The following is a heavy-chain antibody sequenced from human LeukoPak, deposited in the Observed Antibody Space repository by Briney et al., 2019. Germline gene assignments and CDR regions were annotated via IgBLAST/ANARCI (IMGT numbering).Heavy chain of an antibody. D-gene: IGHD3-3*01. V-gene: IGHV4-39*07. Sequence: KPSETLSLTCTVSGGSTSSSSYYWSWIRQPPGKGLEWIGEINHSGSTNYNPSLKSRVTISVDTSKNQFSLKLSSVTAADTAVYYCARGSFWSGTHFDYWGQGTLVTVSS. CDR2: INHSGST. J-gene: IGHJ4*02. CDR1: GGSTSSSSYY. CDR3: ARGSFWSGTHFDY.